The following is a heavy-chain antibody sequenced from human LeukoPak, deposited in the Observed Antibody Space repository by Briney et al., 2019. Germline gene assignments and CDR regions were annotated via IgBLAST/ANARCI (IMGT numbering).Heavy chain of an antibody. V-gene: IGHV3-7*01. CDR2: IKQDGSEK. CDR3: ARDPQYYYYYGMDV. Sequence: GGSLRLSCAASGFTFSSYWMSWVRQAPGKGLEWVANIKQDGSEKYYVDSVKGRFTISRDNAKNSLYLQMNSLRAEDTAVYYCARDPQYYYYYGMDVWGQGTTVTVSS. CDR1: GFTFSSYW. J-gene: IGHJ6*02.